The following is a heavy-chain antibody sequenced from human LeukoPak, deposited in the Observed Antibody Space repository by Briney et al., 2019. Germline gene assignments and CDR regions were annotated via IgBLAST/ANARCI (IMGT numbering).Heavy chain of an antibody. CDR2: IKPDGNDK. Sequence: QPGGSLRLSCAASGFTFSSYWMSSVRHAPGKGPESVANIKPDGNDKNYVDSVKGRFTISRDNAKNSLYLQMNSLRADDTAVYYCARDWTNFLEGLNDYWGQGTQVTVSS. D-gene: IGHD3/OR15-3a*01. CDR1: GFTFSSYW. V-gene: IGHV3-7*01. CDR3: ARDWTNFLEGLNDY. J-gene: IGHJ4*02.